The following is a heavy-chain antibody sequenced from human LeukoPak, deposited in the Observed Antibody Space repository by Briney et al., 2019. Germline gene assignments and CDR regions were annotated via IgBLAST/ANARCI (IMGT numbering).Heavy chain of an antibody. D-gene: IGHD6-25*01. J-gene: IGHJ4*02. CDR3: ARSLGSGDYFDY. CDR1: GGSISRYY. V-gene: IGHV4-4*07. Sequence: SETLSLTCTVSGGSISRYYWSWIRQPAGKGLEWIGRIYTSGNTNYNPSLKSRVTMSVDTSKNQFSLKLSSVAAADTAVYYCARSLGSGDYFDYWGQGTLVTVSS. CDR2: IYTSGNT.